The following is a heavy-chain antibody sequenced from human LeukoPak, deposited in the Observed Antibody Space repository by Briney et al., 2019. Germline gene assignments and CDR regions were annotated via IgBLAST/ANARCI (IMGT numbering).Heavy chain of an antibody. V-gene: IGHV3-74*01. Sequence: GGSLRLSCAASGFTFSSSWMHWVRQVPGKGLVWVSHISPDGSYTDYADSVKGRFIISRDNAKNTMSLQMSSLRAEDTAVYYCVRDLSFSPDSWGQGTLVSVS. J-gene: IGHJ4*02. CDR2: ISPDGSYT. CDR1: GFTFSSSW. CDR3: VRDLSFSPDS.